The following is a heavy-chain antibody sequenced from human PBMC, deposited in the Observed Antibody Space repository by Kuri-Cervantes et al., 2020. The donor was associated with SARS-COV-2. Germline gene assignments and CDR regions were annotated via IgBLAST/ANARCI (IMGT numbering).Heavy chain of an antibody. J-gene: IGHJ4*02. Sequence: GESLKISCAASGFTFSSYGMHWVRQAPGKGLEWVAVISYDGSNKYYADSVKGRFTISRDNSKNTLYLQMNSPRAEDTAVYYCATGWSLAIWGQGTLVTVSS. CDR3: ATGWSLAI. V-gene: IGHV3-30*03. D-gene: IGHD2-8*01. CDR1: GFTFSSYG. CDR2: ISYDGSNK.